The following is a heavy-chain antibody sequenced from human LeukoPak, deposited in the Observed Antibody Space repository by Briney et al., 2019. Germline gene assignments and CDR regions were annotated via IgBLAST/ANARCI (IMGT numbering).Heavy chain of an antibody. D-gene: IGHD2-2*01. Sequence: GGSLRLSCAASGFTFSSYSMNWVRQAPGKGLEWVSYISSSSSTIYYADSVKGRFTISRDNAKNSLYLQMNSLRAEDTAVYHCARDVVPAAMGAFDIWGQGTMVTVSS. CDR2: ISSSSSTI. CDR3: ARDVVPAAMGAFDI. J-gene: IGHJ3*02. CDR1: GFTFSSYS. V-gene: IGHV3-48*01.